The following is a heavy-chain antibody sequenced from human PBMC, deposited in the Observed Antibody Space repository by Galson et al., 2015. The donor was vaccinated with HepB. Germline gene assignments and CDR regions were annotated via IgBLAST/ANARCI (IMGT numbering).Heavy chain of an antibody. CDR3: ARESYDSSGYRGYYFDY. CDR1: GFTVSSNY. J-gene: IGHJ4*02. Sequence: SLRLSCAASGFTVSSNYMSWVRQAPGKGLEWVSVIYSGGSTYYANSVKGRFTISRDNSKNTLYLQMNSLRAEDTAVYYCARESYDSSGYRGYYFDYWGQGTLVTVSS. CDR2: IYSGGST. D-gene: IGHD3-22*01. V-gene: IGHV3-66*01.